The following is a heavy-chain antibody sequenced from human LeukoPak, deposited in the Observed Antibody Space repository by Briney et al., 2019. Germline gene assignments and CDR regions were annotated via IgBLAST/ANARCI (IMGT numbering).Heavy chain of an antibody. CDR1: GYTFTSYY. V-gene: IGHV1-46*01. CDR3: ARERPTIAARSSNWFDP. D-gene: IGHD6-6*01. J-gene: IGHJ5*02. Sequence: GASVKVSCKASGYTFTSYYMHWARQAPGQGLEWMGIINPSGGSTSYAQKFQGRVTMTRDTSTSTVYMELSSLRSEDTAVYYCARERPTIAARSSNWFDPWGQGTLVTVSS. CDR2: INPSGGST.